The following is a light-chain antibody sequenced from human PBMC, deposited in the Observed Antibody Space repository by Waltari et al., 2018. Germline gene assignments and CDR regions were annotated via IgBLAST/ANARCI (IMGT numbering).Light chain of an antibody. CDR1: SSDVGSYNY. CDR2: EVH. CDR3: SSYTSRTTLV. J-gene: IGLJ2*01. V-gene: IGLV2-14*01. Sequence: QSALTQPASVSASPGQSITISCTGTSSDVGSYNYFSWYQQHPGKAPKLIIYEVHYRPSGISDRFSGSKSGNTASLTISGLQAEDEADYYCSSYTSRTTLVFGGGTKLTVL.